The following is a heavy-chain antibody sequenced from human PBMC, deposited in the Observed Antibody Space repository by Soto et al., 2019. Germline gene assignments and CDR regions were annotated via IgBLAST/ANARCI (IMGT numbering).Heavy chain of an antibody. J-gene: IGHJ6*03. D-gene: IGHD2-2*01. CDR1: GGTFSSYA. V-gene: IGHV1-69*13. Sequence: SVKVSCKASGGTFSSYAISWVRQAPGQGLEWMGGIIPIFGTANYAQKFQGRVTITADESTSTAYMELSSLRSEDTAVYYCARSPEKIVVVPSDYYYMDVWGKGTTVTVSS. CDR3: ARSPEKIVVVPSDYYYMDV. CDR2: IIPIFGTA.